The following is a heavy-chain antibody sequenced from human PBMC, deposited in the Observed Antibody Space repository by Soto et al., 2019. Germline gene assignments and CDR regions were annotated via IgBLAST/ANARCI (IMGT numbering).Heavy chain of an antibody. CDR3: AFNYYESSGYLY. D-gene: IGHD3-22*01. CDR2: IDPSGNGT. Sequence: QVQLVQSGAEVKKPGASVKVSCKTSGHTLINYYMHWVRQAPGQGLDWLGKIDPSGNGTSYAERFQGRITLTSDTSTKTVYVELSSLRSEDTAIYYCAFNYYESSGYLYWGQGTLVTVSS. V-gene: IGHV1-46*01. J-gene: IGHJ4*02. CDR1: GHTLINYY.